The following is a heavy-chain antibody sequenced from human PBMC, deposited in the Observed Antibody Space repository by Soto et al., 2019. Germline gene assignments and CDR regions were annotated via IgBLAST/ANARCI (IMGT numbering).Heavy chain of an antibody. Sequence: GGSLRLSCAASGFTFSSYSMNWVRQAPGKGLEWVSSISSSSSYIYYADSVKGRFTISRDNAKNSLYLQMNSLRAEDTAVYYCARAPKDSLRYVDWLLYYYYGMDVWGQGTTVTVSS. V-gene: IGHV3-21*01. D-gene: IGHD3-9*01. J-gene: IGHJ6*02. CDR1: GFTFSSYS. CDR2: ISSSSSYI. CDR3: ARAPKDSLRYVDWLLYYYYGMDV.